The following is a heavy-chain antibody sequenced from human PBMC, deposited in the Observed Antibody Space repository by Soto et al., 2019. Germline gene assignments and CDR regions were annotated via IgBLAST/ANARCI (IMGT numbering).Heavy chain of an antibody. V-gene: IGHV1-46*01. CDR1: GYTFTSYY. CDR3: ARTPGYSYGPYYFDY. Sequence: QVQLVQSGAEVKKPGASVKVSCKASGYTFTSYYMHWVRQAPGQGLEWMGIINPSGGSTSYAQKFQGSVTMTRDTSTSTVYMELSSLRSEDTAVYYCARTPGYSYGPYYFDYWGQGTLVTVSS. J-gene: IGHJ4*02. D-gene: IGHD5-18*01. CDR2: INPSGGST.